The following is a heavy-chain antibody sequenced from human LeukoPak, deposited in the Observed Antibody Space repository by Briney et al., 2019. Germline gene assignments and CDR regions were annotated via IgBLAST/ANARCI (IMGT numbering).Heavy chain of an antibody. CDR3: AREGYYGSGSPPSLYFDY. J-gene: IGHJ4*02. CDR2: TSSDLNVK. D-gene: IGHD3-10*01. CDR1: GFTFRNYV. V-gene: IGHV3-30-3*01. Sequence: GGSLRLSCAASGFTFRNYVIHWVRQAPGKGLEWVAVTSSDLNVKLYADSVKGRFTISRDNSRSTLYLQMNSLRPEDTAIYYCAREGYYGSGSPPSLYFDYWGQGTLITVSS.